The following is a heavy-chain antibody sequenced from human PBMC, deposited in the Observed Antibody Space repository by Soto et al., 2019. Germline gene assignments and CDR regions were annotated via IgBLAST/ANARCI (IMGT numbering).Heavy chain of an antibody. CDR1: GFTFSSYA. J-gene: IGHJ4*02. V-gene: IGHV3-30-3*01. CDR2: ISYDGSNK. CDR3: ARATGYHFDY. D-gene: IGHD2-2*01. Sequence: QVQLVESGGGVVQPGRSLRLSCAASGFTFSSYAMHWVRQAPGKGLEWVAVISYDGSNKYYADSVKGRFTISRDNSKNTLYLQMNSLRAEDTAVYYCARATGYHFDYWGQGTLVTVSS.